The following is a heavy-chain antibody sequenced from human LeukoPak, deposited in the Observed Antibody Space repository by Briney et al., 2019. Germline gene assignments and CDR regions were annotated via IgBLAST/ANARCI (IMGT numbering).Heavy chain of an antibody. V-gene: IGHV4-4*07. CDR1: GGSISSYY. D-gene: IGHD4-17*01. CDR2: IYISGST. Sequence: TSETLSLTCTVSGGSISSYYWSWIRQPAGKGLEWVGRIYISGSTNYNPSLKSRVTMSLDRFKNQFSLKLSSVTAADTAVYYCARDSFSDSGVDYWGQGTLVTVSS. CDR3: ARDSFSDSGVDY. J-gene: IGHJ4*02.